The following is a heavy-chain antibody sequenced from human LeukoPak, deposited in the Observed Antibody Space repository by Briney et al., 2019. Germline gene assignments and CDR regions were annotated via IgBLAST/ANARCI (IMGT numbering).Heavy chain of an antibody. CDR1: GFTFSSYS. J-gene: IGHJ4*02. V-gene: IGHV3-48*01. CDR2: ISSSSSTI. Sequence: SGGSLRLSCAASGFTFSSYSMNWVRQAPGKGLEWVSYISSSSSTIYYADSVKGRFTISRDNAKNSLYLQMNSLRAEETAVYYCARVGRYYYDSSGYYLGYYFDYWGQGTLVTVSS. D-gene: IGHD3-22*01. CDR3: ARVGRYYYDSSGYYLGYYFDY.